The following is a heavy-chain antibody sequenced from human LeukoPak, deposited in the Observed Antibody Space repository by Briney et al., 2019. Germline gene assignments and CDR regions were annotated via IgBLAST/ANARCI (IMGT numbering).Heavy chain of an antibody. V-gene: IGHV4-34*01. CDR1: GGSFSGYY. CDR2: INHSGST. D-gene: IGHD2-2*01. J-gene: IGHJ3*01. Sequence: PSETLSLTCAVYGGSFSGYYWSWIRQPPGKGLEWIGEINHSGSTNYNPSLKSRVTISVDTSKNQFSLKLSSETAADTAVYHCARLVVGAWGQGTMVTVSS. CDR3: ARLVVGA.